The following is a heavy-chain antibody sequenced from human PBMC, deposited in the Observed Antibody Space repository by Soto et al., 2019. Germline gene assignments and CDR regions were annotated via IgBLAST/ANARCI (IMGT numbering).Heavy chain of an antibody. J-gene: IGHJ4*02. D-gene: IGHD6-6*01. CDR3: AKLYGNSYLNSY. Sequence: GGSLRLSCAASGFTFSSYAMSWVRQAPGKGLEWVSSISASGGSTYYADSVKGRFTISRDNSKNMLYLQMNSLRAEDTAVYYCAKLYGNSYLNSYWGQGTLVTVSS. CDR1: GFTFSSYA. CDR2: ISASGGST. V-gene: IGHV3-23*01.